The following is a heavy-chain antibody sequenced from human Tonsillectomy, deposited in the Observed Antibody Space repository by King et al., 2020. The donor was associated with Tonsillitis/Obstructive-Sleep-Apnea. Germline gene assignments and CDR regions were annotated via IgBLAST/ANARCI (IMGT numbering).Heavy chain of an antibody. CDR2: INWNGGST. V-gene: IGHV3-20*04. CDR1: GFTFDDYG. Sequence: VQLVESGGGVVRPGGSLRLSCAASGFTFDDYGMSWVRQAPGKGLEWVSGINWNGGSTGYADSLKGRFTISRDNAKNSLYLQMNSLRAEDTAFYYCARDRLGVGHNYYGSGGTDYWGQGALVTVSS. CDR3: ARDRLGVGHNYYGSGGTDY. D-gene: IGHD3-10*01. J-gene: IGHJ4*02.